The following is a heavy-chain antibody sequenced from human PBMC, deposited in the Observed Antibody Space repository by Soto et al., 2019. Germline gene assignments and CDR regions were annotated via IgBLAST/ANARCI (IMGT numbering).Heavy chain of an antibody. CDR1: GGTFRSYA. Sequence: SVKVSCQASGGTFRSYAIRWVRQAPGQGLEWMGGIIPIFGTANYAQKFQGRVTITADESTSTAYMELSSLRSEDTAVYYCAVSTLAARQKFDYWGQGTLVTVSS. D-gene: IGHD6-6*01. CDR3: AVSTLAARQKFDY. J-gene: IGHJ4*02. CDR2: IIPIFGTA. V-gene: IGHV1-69*01.